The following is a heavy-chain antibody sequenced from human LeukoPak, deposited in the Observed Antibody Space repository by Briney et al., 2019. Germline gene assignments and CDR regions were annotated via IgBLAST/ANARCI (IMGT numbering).Heavy chain of an antibody. CDR2: IYTSGST. CDR1: GGSISSGSYY. D-gene: IGHD5-18*01. V-gene: IGHV4-61*02. J-gene: IGHJ4*02. Sequence: SQTLSLTCTVSGGSISSGSYYWSWIRQPAGKGLEWIGRIYTSGSTNYNPSLKSRVTISVDTSKNQFSLKLSSVTAADTAVYYCARGSKYSYGTGLFDYWGQGTLVTVSS. CDR3: ARGSKYSYGTGLFDY.